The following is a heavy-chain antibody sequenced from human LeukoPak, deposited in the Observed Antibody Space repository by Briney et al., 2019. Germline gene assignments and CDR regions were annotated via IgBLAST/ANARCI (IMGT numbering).Heavy chain of an antibody. Sequence: PGGSLRLSCAASGFTFSSYGMHWVRQAPGKVLEWVALISSDGSNKHYSDSVRGRFTISRDNSKNTLYLQMSSLRAEDTAVYFCAKQARRAYYYGSGTYAGSHYFDFWGQGTLVTVSS. CDR2: ISSDGSNK. J-gene: IGHJ4*02. D-gene: IGHD3-10*01. V-gene: IGHV3-30*18. CDR1: GFTFSSYG. CDR3: AKQARRAYYYGSGTYAGSHYFDF.